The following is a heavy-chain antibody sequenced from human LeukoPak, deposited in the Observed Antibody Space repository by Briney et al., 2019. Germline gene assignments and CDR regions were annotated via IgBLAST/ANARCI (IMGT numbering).Heavy chain of an antibody. CDR2: INPNSGGT. D-gene: IGHD3-22*01. CDR3: ALLVVTVGTPYYYYGVDV. Sequence: ASVSVSCKASGYTFTDYYMHWVRQAAGQGLEWMGWINPNSGGTNYAPRFQGRVTMTRDTSISTAYMDLSRLRSDDTAVYYCALLVVTVGTPYYYYGVDVWGQGTTVTVSS. CDR1: GYTFTDYY. V-gene: IGHV1-2*02. J-gene: IGHJ6*02.